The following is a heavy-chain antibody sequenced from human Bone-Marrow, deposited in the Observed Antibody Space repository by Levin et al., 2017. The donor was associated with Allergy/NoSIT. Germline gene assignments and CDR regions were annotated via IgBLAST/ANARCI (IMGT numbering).Heavy chain of an antibody. CDR2: IYSGGST. V-gene: IGHV3-66*01. Sequence: GESLKISCAASGFTVSSNYMSWVRQAPGKGLEWVSVIYSGGSTYYADSVKGRFTISRDNSKNTLYLQMNSLRAEDTAVYYCARDSLYDGDYPFPDYWGQGTLVTVSS. D-gene: IGHD4-17*01. CDR3: ARDSLYDGDYPFPDY. CDR1: GFTVSSNY. J-gene: IGHJ4*02.